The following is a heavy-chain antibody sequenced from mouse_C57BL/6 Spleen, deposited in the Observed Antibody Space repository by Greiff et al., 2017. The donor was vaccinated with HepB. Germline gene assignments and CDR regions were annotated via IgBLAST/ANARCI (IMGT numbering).Heavy chain of an antibody. CDR3: ASLVATDAMDY. CDR2: IRNKANGYTT. Sequence: EVQRVESGGGLVQPGGSLSLSCAASGFTFTDYYMSWVRQPPGKALEWLGFIRNKANGYTTEYSASVKGRFTISRDNSQSILYLQMNALRAEDSATYYCASLVATDAMDYWGQGTSVTVSS. CDR1: GFTFTDYY. D-gene: IGHD1-1*01. V-gene: IGHV7-3*01. J-gene: IGHJ4*01.